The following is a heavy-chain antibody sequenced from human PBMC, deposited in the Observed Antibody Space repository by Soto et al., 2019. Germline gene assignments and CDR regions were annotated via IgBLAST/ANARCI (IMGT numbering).Heavy chain of an antibody. D-gene: IGHD6-19*01. CDR1: RVAFSKFI. Sequence: QAQLEQSGGEVKKPGSSVKVSCKASRVAFSKFIVTWVRQAPGLGLEWVGGIIPIFGTANYAQKFQGRVTITADESTSTSYMEVNNLRSEDTAVYYCAKVRYSSPMGYYYGMDVWGQVTTFTFSS. J-gene: IGHJ6*02. CDR3: AKVRYSSPMGYYYGMDV. V-gene: IGHV1-69*01. CDR2: IIPIFGTA.